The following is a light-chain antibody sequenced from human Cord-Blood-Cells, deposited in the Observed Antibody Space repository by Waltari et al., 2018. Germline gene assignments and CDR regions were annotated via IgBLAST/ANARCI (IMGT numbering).Light chain of an antibody. CDR3: SSYTSSSTLVV. CDR2: DVS. CDR1: TGTLGVFNY. V-gene: IGLV2-14*01. J-gene: IGLJ2*01. Sequence: SPLTQPASGPGSLGRSSTIPATGPTGTLGVFNYVSGYQQHPGKAPKLMIYDVSNRPSGVSNRFSGSKSGNTASLTISGLQAEDEADYYCSSYTSSSTLVVFGGGTKLTVL.